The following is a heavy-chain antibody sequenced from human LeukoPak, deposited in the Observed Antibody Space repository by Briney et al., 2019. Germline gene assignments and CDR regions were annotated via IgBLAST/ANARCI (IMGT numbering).Heavy chain of an antibody. D-gene: IGHD1-1*01. CDR1: GFTFSSYG. Sequence: GGSLRLSCAPSGFTFSSYGMNWVRQAPGEGVGWVSSVSSSSSYIYYADSVKGRFTISRDNAKNSLSLQMNSLRAEDTAVYYCARDQRATASTGSYFDYWGQGTLVTVSS. J-gene: IGHJ4*02. CDR2: VSSSSSYI. CDR3: ARDQRATASTGSYFDY. V-gene: IGHV3-21*01.